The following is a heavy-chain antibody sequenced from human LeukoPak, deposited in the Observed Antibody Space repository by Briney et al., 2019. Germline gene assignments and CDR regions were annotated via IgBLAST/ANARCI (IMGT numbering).Heavy chain of an antibody. J-gene: IGHJ4*02. CDR2: ISESGDNT. CDR3: AINKGQWELFAY. V-gene: IGHV3-23*01. Sequence: SGGSLRLSCAASGFTFSNYAMSWVRQAPGKGLEWVSIISESGDNTYYADSVKGRFTISRDNSKNTLYLQMSSLRAEDTAVHYCAINKGQWELFAYWGQGALVTVSS. CDR1: GFTFSNYA. D-gene: IGHD1-26*01.